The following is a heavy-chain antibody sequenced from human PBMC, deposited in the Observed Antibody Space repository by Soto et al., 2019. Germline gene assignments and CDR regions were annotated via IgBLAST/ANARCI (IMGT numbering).Heavy chain of an antibody. CDR3: AREGPPYYYYYMDV. Sequence: ASVKVSCKASGYTFTGYYMHWVRQAPGQGLEWMGWISAYNGNTKYAQKFQGRVTMTTDTSTSTAYMELRSLRSDDTAVYYCAREGPPYYYYYMDVWGKGTTVTVSS. V-gene: IGHV1-18*04. CDR1: GYTFTGYY. J-gene: IGHJ6*03. CDR2: ISAYNGNT.